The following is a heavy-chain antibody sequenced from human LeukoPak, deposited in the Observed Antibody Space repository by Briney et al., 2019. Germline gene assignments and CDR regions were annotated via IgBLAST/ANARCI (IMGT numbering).Heavy chain of an antibody. J-gene: IGHJ4*02. Sequence: PSETLSLTCTVSGGSISSGGYYWSWIRQPPGKGLEWIGSIYYSGNTYYTPSLKSRVTISLETSKNQFSLKLRSVTAADTAVYYCARGFSHWGQGTLVTVSS. CDR2: IYYSGNT. V-gene: IGHV4-39*01. CDR3: ARGFSH. CDR1: GGSISSGGYY.